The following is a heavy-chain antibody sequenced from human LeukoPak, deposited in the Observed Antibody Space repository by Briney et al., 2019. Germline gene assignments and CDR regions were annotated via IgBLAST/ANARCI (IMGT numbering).Heavy chain of an antibody. CDR2: ITWNSGSI. J-gene: IGHJ6*02. CDR3: VKDIRGYYYYGMDV. D-gene: IGHD3-10*01. Sequence: PGGSLRLSCGASGFTFDDYAMHWVRQAPGKGLEWVSGITWNSGSIGYADSVKGRFTISRDNAKSSLYLQMSSLRSDDTALYYCVKDIRGYYYYGMDVWGQGTTVTVSS. CDR1: GFTFDDYA. V-gene: IGHV3-9*01.